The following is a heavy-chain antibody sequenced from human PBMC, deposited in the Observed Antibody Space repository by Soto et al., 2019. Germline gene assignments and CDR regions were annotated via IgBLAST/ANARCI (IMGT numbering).Heavy chain of an antibody. CDR3: AKDYLGYCSSTSCREGAFDI. CDR2: ISGSGGST. CDR1: GFTFSSYA. J-gene: IGHJ3*02. Sequence: GGSLRLSCAASGFTFSSYAMSWVRQAPGKGLEWVSAISGSGGSTYYSDSVKGRFTISRDNSKNTLYLQMNSLRAEDTAVYYCAKDYLGYCSSTSCREGAFDIWGQGTMVTVSS. D-gene: IGHD2-2*01. V-gene: IGHV3-23*01.